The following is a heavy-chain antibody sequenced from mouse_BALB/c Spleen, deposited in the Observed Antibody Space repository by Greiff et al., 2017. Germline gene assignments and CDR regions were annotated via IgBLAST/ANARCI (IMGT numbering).Heavy chain of an antibody. CDR3: TKCITTVEKGPMDY. J-gene: IGHJ4*01. CDR2: IYPGNSDT. Sequence: EVQLQQSGTVLARPGASVKMSCKASGYTFTSYWMHWVKQRPGQGLEWIGAIYPGNSDTSYNQKFKGKAKLTAVTSTSTAYMELSSLTNEDSAVYFCTKCITTVEKGPMDYWGQGTSVTVSS. CDR1: GYTFTSYW. V-gene: IGHV1-5*01. D-gene: IGHD1-1*01.